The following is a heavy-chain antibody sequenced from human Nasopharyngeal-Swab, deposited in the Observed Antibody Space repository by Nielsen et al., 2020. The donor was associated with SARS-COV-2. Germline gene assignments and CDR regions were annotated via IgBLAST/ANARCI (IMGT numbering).Heavy chain of an antibody. CDR1: GGSISSSSYY. J-gene: IGHJ6*02. CDR3: AGVLCSRTSCYGVGNYYYGMDV. D-gene: IGHD2-2*01. Sequence: SETLSLTCTVSGGSISSSSYYWSWIRQPPGKGLERIGDINHSGSTNYNPSLKSRVTMSVDTSKNQFSLKLSSVTAADTAVYYCAGVLCSRTSCYGVGNYYYGMDVWGQGTTVTVSS. V-gene: IGHV4-39*07. CDR2: INHSGST.